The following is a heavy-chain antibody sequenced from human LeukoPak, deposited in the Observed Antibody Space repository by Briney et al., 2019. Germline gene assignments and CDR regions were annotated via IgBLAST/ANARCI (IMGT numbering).Heavy chain of an antibody. CDR3: ARESPNYYDSSGYFDY. J-gene: IGHJ4*02. CDR1: GYTFTSYY. D-gene: IGHD3-22*01. CDR2: INPSSGST. V-gene: IGHV1-46*01. Sequence: ASVKVSCKASGYTFTSYYMHWVRQAPGQGLEWMGIINPSSGSTSYAQKFQGRVTMTRDTSTSTVYMELSSLRSEDTAVYYCARESPNYYDSSGYFDYWGQGTLVTVSS.